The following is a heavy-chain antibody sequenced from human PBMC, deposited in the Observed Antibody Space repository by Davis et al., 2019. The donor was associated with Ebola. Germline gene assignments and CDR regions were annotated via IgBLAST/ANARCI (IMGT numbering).Heavy chain of an antibody. J-gene: IGHJ6*02. CDR2: ISGASGGRK. V-gene: IGHV3-23*01. Sequence: GASLKISCAASGSTVSSYTMSWLRQVPGKGLEWVSSISGASGGRKDYADSGKGRFTISRDNSRNMVYLQMHSLRAEDSAVYYCARLQVPGRPFYYYGMDVWGQGTTVTVSS. CDR3: ARLQVPGRPFYYYGMDV. D-gene: IGHD6-6*01. CDR1: GSTVSSYT.